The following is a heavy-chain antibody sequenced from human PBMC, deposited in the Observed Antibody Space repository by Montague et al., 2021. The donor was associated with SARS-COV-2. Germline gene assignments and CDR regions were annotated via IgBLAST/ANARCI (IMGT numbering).Heavy chain of an antibody. CDR1: GFTFSDYA. V-gene: IGHV3-23*01. CDR3: TRGLYAAYH. CDR2: INYRGT. D-gene: IGHD2/OR15-2a*01. J-gene: IGHJ4*02. Sequence: SLRLSCAASGFTFSDYAMNWVRQAPGKGLEWVSSINYRGTYYADSVRGRFTISRDNSKNTLYLQMHSLRAEDTAVYYCTRGLYAAYHWGQGTLVTVFS.